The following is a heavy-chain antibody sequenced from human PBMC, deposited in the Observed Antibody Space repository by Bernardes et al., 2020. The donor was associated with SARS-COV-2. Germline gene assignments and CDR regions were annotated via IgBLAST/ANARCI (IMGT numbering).Heavy chain of an antibody. Sequence: SVKVSCKASGYTFTGYYMHWVRQAPGQGLEWMGWINPNSGGTNYAQKFQGWVTMTRDTSISTAYMELSRLRSDDTAVYYCARDWSTGTTNWFDPWGQGTLVTVSS. CDR2: INPNSGGT. CDR1: GYTFTGYY. J-gene: IGHJ5*02. D-gene: IGHD1-1*01. CDR3: ARDWSTGTTNWFDP. V-gene: IGHV1-2*04.